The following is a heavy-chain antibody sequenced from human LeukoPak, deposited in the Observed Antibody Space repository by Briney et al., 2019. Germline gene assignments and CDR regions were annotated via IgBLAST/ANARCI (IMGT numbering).Heavy chain of an antibody. J-gene: IGHJ6*04. CDR1: GGTFSSYA. Sequence: SVKVSCKASGGTFSSYAISWVRQAPGQGLEWMGGIIPIFGTANYAQMFQGRVTITADESTSTAYMELSSLRSEDTAVYYCARGQDIVVVPAANRVNYYYGMDVWGKGTTVTVSS. CDR3: ARGQDIVVVPAANRVNYYYGMDV. CDR2: IIPIFGTA. D-gene: IGHD2-2*01. V-gene: IGHV1-69*13.